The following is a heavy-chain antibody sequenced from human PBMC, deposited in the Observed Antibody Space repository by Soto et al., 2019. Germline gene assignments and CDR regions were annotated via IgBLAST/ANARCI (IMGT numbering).Heavy chain of an antibody. D-gene: IGHD3-3*01. CDR3: ARGSPYYDFWSGYSQPDV. Sequence: EVQLVESGGGLVQPGGSLRLSCAASGFTFSSYWMHWVRQAPGKGLVWVSRINSDGSSTSYADSVKGRFTISRDNAKNTLYLQMNSLRADDTAVYYCARGSPYYDFWSGYSQPDVWGKGTTVTVSS. J-gene: IGHJ6*03. CDR2: INSDGSST. V-gene: IGHV3-74*01. CDR1: GFTFSSYW.